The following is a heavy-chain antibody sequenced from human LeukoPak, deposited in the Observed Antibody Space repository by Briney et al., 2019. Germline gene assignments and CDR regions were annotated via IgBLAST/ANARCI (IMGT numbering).Heavy chain of an antibody. CDR3: ASLFSWHY. CDR1: GFTFSSYS. CDR2: ISSSSSTI. V-gene: IGHV3-48*01. Sequence: GGSLRLSCAASGFTFSSYSMNWVRQAPGKGLEWLSYISSSSSTIYYADSVKGRFTISRGNAKNSLCLQMNSLRAEDTAVYYCASLFSWHYWGQGTLVTVSS. J-gene: IGHJ4*02.